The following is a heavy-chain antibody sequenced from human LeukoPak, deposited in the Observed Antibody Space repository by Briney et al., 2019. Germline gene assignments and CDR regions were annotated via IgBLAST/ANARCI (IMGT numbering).Heavy chain of an antibody. D-gene: IGHD3-16*01. J-gene: IGHJ4*02. CDR3: ASPLRRDPYFDY. V-gene: IGHV3-30-3*01. CDR2: ISYDGSNK. Sequence: PGRSLRLSCAASGFTFSSYAMHWVRQAPGKGLEWVAVISYDGSNKYYADSVKGRFTISRDNSKNTLYLQMNSLRAEDTAVYYCASPLRRDPYFDYWGQGTLVTVSS. CDR1: GFTFSSYA.